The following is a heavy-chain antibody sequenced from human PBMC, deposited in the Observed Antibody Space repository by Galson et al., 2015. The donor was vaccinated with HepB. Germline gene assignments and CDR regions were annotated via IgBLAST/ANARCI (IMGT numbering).Heavy chain of an antibody. CDR1: GYTFTSYG. CDR2: ISAYNGNT. D-gene: IGHD6-13*01. V-gene: IGHV1-18*01. Sequence: SVKVSCKASGYTFTSYGISWVRQAPGQGLEWMGWISAYNGNTNYAQKLQGRVTMTTDTSTSTAYMELRSLRSDDTAVYYCALQQLVGYDAFDIWGQGTMVTVSS. CDR3: ALQQLVGYDAFDI. J-gene: IGHJ3*02.